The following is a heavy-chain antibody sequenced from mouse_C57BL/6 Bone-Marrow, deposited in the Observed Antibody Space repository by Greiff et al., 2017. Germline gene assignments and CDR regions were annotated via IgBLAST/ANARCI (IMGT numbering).Heavy chain of an antibody. D-gene: IGHD2-2*01. CDR3: ARATMVTTGGGNYAMDY. CDR1: GYTFTTYP. V-gene: IGHV1-47*01. J-gene: IGHJ4*01. Sequence: VKLMESGAELVKPGASVKMSCKASGYTFTTYPIEWMKQNHGKSLEWIGNFHPYNDDTKYNEKFKGKATLTVEKSSSTVYLGLSRLTSDDSAVYYCARATMVTTGGGNYAMDYWGQGTSVTVSS. CDR2: FHPYNDDT.